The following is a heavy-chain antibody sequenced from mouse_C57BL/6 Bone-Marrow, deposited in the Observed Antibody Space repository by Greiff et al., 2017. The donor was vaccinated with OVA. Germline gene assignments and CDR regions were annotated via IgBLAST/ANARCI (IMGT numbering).Heavy chain of an antibody. CDR2: IYPRDGST. D-gene: IGHD2-3*01. V-gene: IGHV1-78*01. Sequence: VQLQQSDAELVKPGASVKISCKASGYTFTDHTIHWMKQRPGQGLEWIGYIYPRDGSTKYNEKFKGKATLTAVKSSSTAYMQLNSLTSEDSAVYLCARPYDGYYVYAKDYWGQGTSVTVSS. CDR1: GYTFTDHT. J-gene: IGHJ4*01. CDR3: ARPYDGYYVYAKDY.